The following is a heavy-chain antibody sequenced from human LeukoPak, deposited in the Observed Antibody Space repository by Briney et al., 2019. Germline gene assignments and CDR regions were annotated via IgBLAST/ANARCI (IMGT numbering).Heavy chain of an antibody. V-gene: IGHV3-20*04. CDR1: GFTFSSYS. D-gene: IGHD6-6*01. CDR3: ARVQLVDYYYYSYMDV. J-gene: IGHJ6*03. CDR2: INWNGGST. Sequence: GGSLRLSCAASGFTFSSYSMSWVRQAPGKGLEWVSGINWNGGSTGYADSVKGRFTISRGNAKNSLYLQMNSLRAEDTALYYCARVQLVDYYYYSYMDVWGKGTTVTVSS.